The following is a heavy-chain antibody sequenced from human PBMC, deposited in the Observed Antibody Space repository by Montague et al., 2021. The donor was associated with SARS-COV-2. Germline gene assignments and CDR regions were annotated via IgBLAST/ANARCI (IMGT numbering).Heavy chain of an antibody. CDR2: INHSGST. CDR1: GGSFSGYY. CDR3: ARGSKKISQRWLQFDDAFDI. Sequence: SETLSLTCAVSGGSFSGYYWSWIRQPPGKGLEWIGEINHSGSTNYNPSPKSRVTISVDTSKNRFSLKLSPVTATDTAVDYCARGSKKISQRWLQFDDAFDIWGQGTMVTVSS. D-gene: IGHD5-24*01. V-gene: IGHV4-34*01. J-gene: IGHJ3*02.